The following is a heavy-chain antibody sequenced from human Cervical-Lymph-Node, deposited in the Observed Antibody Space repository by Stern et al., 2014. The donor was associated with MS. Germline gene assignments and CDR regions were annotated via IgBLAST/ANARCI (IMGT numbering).Heavy chain of an antibody. CDR2: IYYTGDT. D-gene: IGHD3-22*01. Sequence: QVQLQESGPGLVKPSQTLSLTCNVSGGSISSGGYYWTWIRQHPGKGLGWIGYIYYTGDTYYNPSLKSRVIISVDTSKNQFSLKLTSVTAADTALYFCARAESDYHDSSDYIPGYYFYGMDVWGQGTTVTVSS. J-gene: IGHJ6*02. CDR3: ARAESDYHDSSDYIPGYYFYGMDV. V-gene: IGHV4-31*03. CDR1: GGSISSGGYY.